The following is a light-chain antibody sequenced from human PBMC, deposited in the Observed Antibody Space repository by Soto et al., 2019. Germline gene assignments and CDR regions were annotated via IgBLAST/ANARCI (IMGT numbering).Light chain of an antibody. CDR3: SSFTSSVTYV. CDR1: SSDVGGHNS. Sequence: QSSLTHPASLSGSPGQSITISCTGTSSDVGGHNSVSWYRQDPGKAPKLMIYDVSNRPSGVSDRFSGSKSGNTASLTISGLQIEDDADYYCSSFTSSVTYVFGTGTKVTVL. J-gene: IGLJ1*01. CDR2: DVS. V-gene: IGLV2-14*01.